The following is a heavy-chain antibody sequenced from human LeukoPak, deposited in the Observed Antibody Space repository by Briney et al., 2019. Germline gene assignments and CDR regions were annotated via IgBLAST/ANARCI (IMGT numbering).Heavy chain of an antibody. Sequence: ARSLRLSCAASGFTFSSYAMHWVRQAPGKGLEWEAVISYDGSNKYYADSVKGRFTISRDNSKNTLYLQMNSLRAEDTAVYYCARDRWDIVANFDYWGQGTLVTVSS. V-gene: IGHV3-30*04. J-gene: IGHJ4*02. D-gene: IGHD5-12*01. CDR1: GFTFSSYA. CDR2: ISYDGSNK. CDR3: ARDRWDIVANFDY.